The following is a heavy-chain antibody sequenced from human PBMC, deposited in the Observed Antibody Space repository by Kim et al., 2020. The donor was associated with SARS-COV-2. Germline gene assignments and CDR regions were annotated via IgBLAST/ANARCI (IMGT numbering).Heavy chain of an antibody. J-gene: IGHJ6*02. Sequence: GGSLRLSCAASGFTFSSYSMNWVRQAPGKGLEWVSSISSSSSYIYYADSVKGRFTISRDNAKNSLYLQMNSLRAEDTAVYYCARDVVPAAYYYYYGMDVWGQGTTVTVSS. V-gene: IGHV3-21*01. CDR2: ISSSSSYI. CDR1: GFTFSSYS. CDR3: ARDVVPAAYYYYYGMDV. D-gene: IGHD2-2*01.